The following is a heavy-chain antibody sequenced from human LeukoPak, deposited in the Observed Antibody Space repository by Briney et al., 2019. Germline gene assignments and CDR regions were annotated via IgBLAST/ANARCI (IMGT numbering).Heavy chain of an antibody. CDR2: IIPIFGTA. J-gene: IGHJ6*03. CDR1: GGTFSSYA. Sequence: SVKVSCKASGGTFSSYAISWVRQAPGQGLEWMGRIIPIFGTANYAQKFQGRVTITTDESTSTAYMELSSLRSEDTAVYYCARDSVPGVVAANVDYYYYYYMDVWGKGTTVTVSS. D-gene: IGHD2-15*01. V-gene: IGHV1-69*05. CDR3: ARDSVPGVVAANVDYYYYYYMDV.